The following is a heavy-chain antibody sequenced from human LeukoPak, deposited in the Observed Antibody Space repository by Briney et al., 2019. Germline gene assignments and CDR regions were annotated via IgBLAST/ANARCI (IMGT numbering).Heavy chain of an antibody. CDR2: INHSGST. CDR1: GWSFSGYY. CDR3: ARGLPRGGGRDHFRTGHTVNWFDP. V-gene: IGHV4-34*01. Sequence: KPSETLSRTCAVYGWSFSGYYWSWLRQPPGKGLEWIGEINHSGSTNYNPSLKSRVTISVDTSKNQFSLKMRRVTAADTAVDYCARGLPRGGGRDHFRTGHTVNWFDPWGQGTLVTVSS. D-gene: IGHD3-16*01. J-gene: IGHJ5*02.